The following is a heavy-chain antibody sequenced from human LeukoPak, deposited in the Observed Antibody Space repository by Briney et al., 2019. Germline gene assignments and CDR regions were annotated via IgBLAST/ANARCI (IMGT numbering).Heavy chain of an antibody. Sequence: SETLSLTCTVSGGSINTYYWSWIRQPPGKGLEWIGYIYYSGSTNYNPSLQSRVTISVDTSNNQFSLRLSSMTAADTAVYYCARHLTIPTAGDYFYYSMDVWGQGTTVTVSS. CDR3: ARHLTIPTAGDYFYYSMDV. CDR1: GGSINTYY. CDR2: IYYSGST. V-gene: IGHV4-59*08. D-gene: IGHD6-13*01. J-gene: IGHJ6*02.